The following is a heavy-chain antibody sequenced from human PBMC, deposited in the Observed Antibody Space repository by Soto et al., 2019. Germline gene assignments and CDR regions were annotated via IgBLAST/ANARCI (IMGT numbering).Heavy chain of an antibody. CDR2: VNPSGGHT. J-gene: IGHJ4*02. CDR1: GDTFTDYY. V-gene: IGHV1-46*01. Sequence: QVQLVQSGAEVKKPGASVKVSCKASGDTFTDYYIHWVRQAPGQGLEWMGTVNPSGGHTTYAQHFLGKMTMTRDTSTSTLYMELTSLTSEDTAVYYCARGGHVVVVTAALDYWGQGTLVTVSS. CDR3: ARGGHVVVVTAALDY. D-gene: IGHD2-21*02.